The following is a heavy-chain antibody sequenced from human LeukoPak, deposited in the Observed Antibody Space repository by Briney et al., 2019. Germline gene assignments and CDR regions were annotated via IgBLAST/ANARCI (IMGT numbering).Heavy chain of an antibody. CDR3: ARATQTGIAVAGTAH. D-gene: IGHD6-19*01. CDR2: ISRSGST. Sequence: SETLSLTCAVYGGSFSAYYWTWIRQPPGKGLEWIGEISRSGSTNYNPSLKSRVTISADTSNNQFSLMLSSVTAADTAVYYCARATQTGIAVAGTAHWGQGTLVTVSS. V-gene: IGHV4-34*01. J-gene: IGHJ4*02. CDR1: GGSFSAYY.